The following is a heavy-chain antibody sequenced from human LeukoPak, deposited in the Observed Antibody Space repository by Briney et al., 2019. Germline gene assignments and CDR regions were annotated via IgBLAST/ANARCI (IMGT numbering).Heavy chain of an antibody. CDR3: ARDKTPGIAVPRYAFDI. V-gene: IGHV3-33*01. D-gene: IGHD6-19*01. CDR1: GFTFSSYG. J-gene: IGHJ3*02. CDR2: IWYDGSNK. Sequence: GGSLRLSCAASGFTFSSYGVHWVRQAPGKGLEWVAVIWYDGSNKYYADSVKGRFTISRDNSKNTLYLQMNSLRAEDTAVYYCARDKTPGIAVPRYAFDIWGQGTMVTVSS.